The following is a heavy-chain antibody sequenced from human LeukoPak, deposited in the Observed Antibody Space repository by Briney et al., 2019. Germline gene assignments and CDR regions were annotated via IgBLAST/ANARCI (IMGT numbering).Heavy chain of an antibody. J-gene: IGHJ3*02. V-gene: IGHV1-69*13. CDR1: GGTFSSYA. D-gene: IGHD3-9*01. Sequence: EASVKVSCKASGGTFSSYAISWVRQAPGQGLEWMGGVIPIFGTANYAQKFQGRVTITADESTSTAYMELSSLRSEDTAVYYCARVENFDWLTDYDAFDIWGQGTMVTVSS. CDR3: ARVENFDWLTDYDAFDI. CDR2: VIPIFGTA.